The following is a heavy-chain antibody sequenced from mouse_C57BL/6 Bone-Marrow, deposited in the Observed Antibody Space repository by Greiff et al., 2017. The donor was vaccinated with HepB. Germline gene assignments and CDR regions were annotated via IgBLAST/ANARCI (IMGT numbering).Heavy chain of an antibody. CDR3: TPYALYFDY. D-gene: IGHD6-5*01. CDR1: GFNIKDDY. Sequence: EVQLQQSGAELVRPGASVKLSCTASGFNIKDDYMHWVKQRPEQGLEWIGWIDPENGDTEYASKFQGKATITADPSSNTAYLQLSSLTSEDTAVYYCTPYALYFDYWGQGTTLTVSS. V-gene: IGHV14-4*01. CDR2: IDPENGDT. J-gene: IGHJ2*01.